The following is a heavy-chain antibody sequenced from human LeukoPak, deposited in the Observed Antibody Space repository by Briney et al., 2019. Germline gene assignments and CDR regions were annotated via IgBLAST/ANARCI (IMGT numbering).Heavy chain of an antibody. CDR2: ISYDGSNK. CDR1: GFTFSSYA. V-gene: IGHV3-30*04. J-gene: IGHJ4*02. Sequence: PGGSLRLSCAASGFTFSSYAMHWVRQAPGKGLEWVAVISYDGSNKYYADSVKGRFTISRDNSKNTLYLQMNSLRAEDTAVYYCARDADGYEDWDQGTLVIVSS. CDR3: ARDADGYED. D-gene: IGHD5-24*01.